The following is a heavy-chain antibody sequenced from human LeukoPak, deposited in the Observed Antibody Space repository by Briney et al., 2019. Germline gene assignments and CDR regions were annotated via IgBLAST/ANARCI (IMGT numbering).Heavy chain of an antibody. J-gene: IGHJ4*02. D-gene: IGHD3-9*01. CDR2: IKQDGSEK. Sequence: GGSLRLSCAASGFTFSSYWMSWVRQAPGKGLEWVANIKQDGSEKYYVDSVKGRFTISRDNAKNSLYLQMNSLRAEDTALYYCAKDLNHYDILTGVWDSWGQGTLVTVSS. CDR1: GFTFSSYW. CDR3: AKDLNHYDILTGVWDS. V-gene: IGHV3-7*03.